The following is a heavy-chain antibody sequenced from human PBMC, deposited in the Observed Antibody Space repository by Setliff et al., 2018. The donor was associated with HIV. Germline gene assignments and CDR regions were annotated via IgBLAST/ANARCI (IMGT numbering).Heavy chain of an antibody. CDR3: ARDWRHGYDLNFDY. D-gene: IGHD5-12*01. CDR2: IKQDGSDK. V-gene: IGHV3-7*01. Sequence: GASVKVSCAASGFAFSGHQMSWVRQAPGKGLEWVAKIKQDGSDKYYVDSVKGRFTISRDNAKNSLYQQMNSLRAEDTAMYYCARDWRHGYDLNFDYWGQGTLVTVSS. CDR1: GFAFSGHQ. J-gene: IGHJ4*02.